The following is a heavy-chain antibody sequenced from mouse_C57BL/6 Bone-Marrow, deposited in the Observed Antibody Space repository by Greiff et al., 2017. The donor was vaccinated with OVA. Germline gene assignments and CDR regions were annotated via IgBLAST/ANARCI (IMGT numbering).Heavy chain of an antibody. CDR3: ARGYYGNYGRAMDY. D-gene: IGHD2-1*01. CDR2: IDPNSGGT. Sequence: QVQLQQPGAELVKPGASVKLSCNASGYTFTSYWMHWVKQRPGRGLEWIGRIDPNSGGTKYNEKFKSKATLTVDKPSSTAYMQLSSLTSEDSAVYYCARGYYGNYGRAMDYWGQGTSVTVSS. J-gene: IGHJ4*01. CDR1: GYTFTSYW. V-gene: IGHV1-72*01.